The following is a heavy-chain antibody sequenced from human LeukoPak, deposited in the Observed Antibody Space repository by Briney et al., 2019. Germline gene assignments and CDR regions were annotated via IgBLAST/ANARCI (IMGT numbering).Heavy chain of an antibody. V-gene: IGHV3-11*04. J-gene: IGHJ4*02. D-gene: IGHD1-26*01. CDR1: GFSFSDNY. Sequence: PGGSLRLSCAASGFSFSDNYMSWIRQAPGKGLEWVSYISSSSSTIYYADSVKGRFTISRDNAKNSLYLQMNSLRDEDTAVYYCARSTWQLLRILDYWGQGTLVTVSS. CDR2: ISSSSSTI. CDR3: ARSTWQLLRILDY.